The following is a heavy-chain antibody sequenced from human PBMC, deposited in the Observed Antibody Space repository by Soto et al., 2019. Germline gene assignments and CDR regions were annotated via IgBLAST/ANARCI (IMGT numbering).Heavy chain of an antibody. CDR1: GFTFSSYA. V-gene: IGHV3-23*01. CDR3: AKLGHSSSWAPHDY. Sequence: PGGSLRLSCAASGFTFSSYAMSWVRQAPGKGLEWVSAISGSGGSTYYADSVEGRFTISRDNSKNTLYLQMNSLRAEDTAVYYCAKLGHSSSWAPHDYWGQGTLVTVSS. CDR2: ISGSGGST. D-gene: IGHD6-13*01. J-gene: IGHJ4*02.